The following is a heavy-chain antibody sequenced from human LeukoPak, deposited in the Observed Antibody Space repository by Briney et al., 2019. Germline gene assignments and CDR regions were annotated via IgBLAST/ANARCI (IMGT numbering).Heavy chain of an antibody. V-gene: IGHV3-15*01. J-gene: IGHJ4*02. D-gene: IGHD2-2*01. CDR1: GFTFSNAW. CDR3: TTWYCSSTSCPEDY. CDR2: IKSKTDGGTT. Sequence: GGSLRLSCAASGFTFSNAWMSWVRQAPGKGLEGVGRIKSKTDGGTTDYAAPVKGRFTISRDDSKNTLYLQMNSLKTEDTAVYYCTTWYCSSTSCPEDYWGQGTLVTVSS.